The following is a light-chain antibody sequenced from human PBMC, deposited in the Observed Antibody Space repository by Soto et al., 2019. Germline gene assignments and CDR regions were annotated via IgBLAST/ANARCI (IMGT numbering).Light chain of an antibody. Sequence: DIQMTQSPSSVSASVGARVSITCRASQGISNWLAWYQQKPGRAPKLLIYTGSSLQSGVPSRFSRTGSGTDFTLTISSLQPEDVATYYCQQANSFPRTFGGGTKVEIK. V-gene: IGKV1-12*01. CDR3: QQANSFPRT. J-gene: IGKJ4*01. CDR1: QGISNW. CDR2: TGS.